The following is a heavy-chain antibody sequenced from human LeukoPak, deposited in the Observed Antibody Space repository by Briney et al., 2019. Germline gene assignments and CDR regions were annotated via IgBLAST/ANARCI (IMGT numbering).Heavy chain of an antibody. CDR3: ARGPLYQVPYYEHYYGLDV. J-gene: IGHJ6*02. D-gene: IGHD3-3*01. CDR2: IRQDGSEM. Sequence: GGSLRLSCAASGFTFSGYWMSWVRQSPGKGLQWVANIRQDGSEMFYADSLKGRFTISRDNPKNSLYLQMKTLRVEDTAIYYCARGPLYQVPYYEHYYGLDVWGQGTTVTVSS. V-gene: IGHV3-7*03. CDR1: GFTFSGYW.